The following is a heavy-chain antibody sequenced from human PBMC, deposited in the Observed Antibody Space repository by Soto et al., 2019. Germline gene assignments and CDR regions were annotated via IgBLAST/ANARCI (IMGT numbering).Heavy chain of an antibody. J-gene: IGHJ4*02. CDR2: IYYSGST. Sequence: SLTSTVSGGSISSGGYYWSWIRQHPGKGLEWIGYIYYSGSTYYNPSLKSRVTISVDTSKNQFSLKLSSVTAADTAVYYCARDTPRGYSYGSFDYWGQGTRVTVSS. CDR3: ARDTPRGYSYGSFDY. CDR1: GGSISSGGYY. V-gene: IGHV4-31*03. D-gene: IGHD5-18*01.